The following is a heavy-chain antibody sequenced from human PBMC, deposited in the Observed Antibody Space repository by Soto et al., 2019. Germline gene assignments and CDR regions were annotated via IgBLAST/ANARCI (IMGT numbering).Heavy chain of an antibody. V-gene: IGHV1-46*01. J-gene: IGHJ6*02. Sequence: ASVKVSCKASGFSFSDYFMHWVRQAPGQGLEWMGIINPSGDSRNYAQKFQGRVTITRDTSTSTVYMDLSSLRYEDTAVYYCARGALGASSVADIMNPAKQYYTMDVWGQGTTVTVSS. CDR1: GFSFSDYF. D-gene: IGHD1-26*01. CDR2: INPSGDSR. CDR3: ARGALGASSVADIMNPAKQYYTMDV.